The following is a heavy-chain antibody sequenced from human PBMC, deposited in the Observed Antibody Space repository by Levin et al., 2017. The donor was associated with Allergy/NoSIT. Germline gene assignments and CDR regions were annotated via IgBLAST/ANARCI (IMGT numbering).Heavy chain of an antibody. J-gene: IGHJ4*02. CDR3: ARARLLWFRESRSYFDY. Sequence: SQTLSLPCAVYGGSFRGYYWSWIRQPPGKGLEWIGEINHSGSTNYNPSLKSRVTISVDTSKNQFSLKLSSVTAADTAVYYCARARLLWFRESRSYFDYWGQGTLVTVSS. V-gene: IGHV4-34*01. CDR1: GGSFRGYY. CDR2: INHSGST. D-gene: IGHD3-10*01.